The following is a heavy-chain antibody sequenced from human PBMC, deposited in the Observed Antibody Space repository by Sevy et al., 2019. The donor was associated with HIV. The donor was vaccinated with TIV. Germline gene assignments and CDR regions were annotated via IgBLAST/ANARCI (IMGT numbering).Heavy chain of an antibody. D-gene: IGHD3-3*01. V-gene: IGHV3-21*01. CDR1: GFTFSSYS. Sequence: GGSLRLSCAASGFTFSSYSMNWVRQAPGKGLEWVSSISSSSYIYYADSVKGRFTISRDNAKNSLYLQMNSLRAEDTAVYYCARDTQSITISYYFDYWGQGTLVTVSS. J-gene: IGHJ4*02. CDR3: ARDTQSITISYYFDY. CDR2: ISSSSYI.